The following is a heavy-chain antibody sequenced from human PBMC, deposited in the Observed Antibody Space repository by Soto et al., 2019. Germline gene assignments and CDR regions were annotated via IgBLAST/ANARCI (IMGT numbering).Heavy chain of an antibody. CDR1: GFTFSSYW. CDR2: IKQGGSEK. D-gene: IGHD3-3*01. J-gene: IGHJ3*02. Sequence: GGSLRLSCAASGFTFSSYWMSWVRQAPGKGLEWVANIKQGGSEKYYVDSVKGRFTISRDNAKNSLYLQMNSLRAEDTAVYYCASLGVVNVVAFDIWGQGTMVTVSS. CDR3: ASLGVVNVVAFDI. V-gene: IGHV3-7*03.